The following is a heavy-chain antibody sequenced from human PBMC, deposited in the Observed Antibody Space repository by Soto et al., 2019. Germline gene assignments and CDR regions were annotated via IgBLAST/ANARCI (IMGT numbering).Heavy chain of an antibody. D-gene: IGHD1-26*01. J-gene: IGHJ4*02. CDR1: GYTFTGYY. Sequence: ASVKVSCKASGYTFTGYYMHRVRQAPGQGLEWMGWINPNSGGTNYAQKFQGWVTMTRDTSISTAYMELSRLRSDDTAVYYCARGGAGGATTGFDYWGQGTLVTVSS. V-gene: IGHV1-2*04. CDR3: ARGGAGGATTGFDY. CDR2: INPNSGGT.